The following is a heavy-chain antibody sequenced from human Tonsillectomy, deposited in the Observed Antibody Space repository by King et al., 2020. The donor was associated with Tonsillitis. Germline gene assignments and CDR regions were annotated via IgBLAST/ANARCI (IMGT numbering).Heavy chain of an antibody. CDR2: IYHSGST. J-gene: IGHJ4*02. Sequence: QLQESGPGLVKPSETLSLTCTVSGYSISSGYYWDWIRQPPGKGLEWIGSIYHSGSTYYNPSLKSRVTISLDTSKNQFSLKLSSVTAADTAVYYCARGIGPPVGEAPYYFDYWGQGTLVTVSS. D-gene: IGHD3-10*01. CDR3: ARGIGPPVGEAPYYFDY. CDR1: GYSISSGYY. V-gene: IGHV4-38-2*02.